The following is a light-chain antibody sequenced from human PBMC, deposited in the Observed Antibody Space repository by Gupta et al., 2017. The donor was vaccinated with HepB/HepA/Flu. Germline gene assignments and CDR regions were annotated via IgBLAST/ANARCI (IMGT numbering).Light chain of an antibody. V-gene: IGKV4-1*01. Sequence: DIVMTQSPDSLAVSLGARAPINCKSSQNVLYSSNNKNYLAWYQQKPGQPPKLLIYWASTRESGVPDRFSGSGSGTDFTLTISSLQAEDVAVYYCQQYYSNPQTFGQGTKVEIK. CDR2: WAS. CDR1: QNVLYSSNNKNY. J-gene: IGKJ1*01. CDR3: QQYYSNPQT.